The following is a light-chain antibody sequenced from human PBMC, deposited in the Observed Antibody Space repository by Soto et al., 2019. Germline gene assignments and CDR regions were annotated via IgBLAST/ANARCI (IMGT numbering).Light chain of an antibody. CDR1: SSDIGGYNY. J-gene: IGLJ2*01. CDR2: EVT. V-gene: IGLV2-8*01. Sequence: QSALTQPPSASGPPGQSVTISCTGTSSDIGGYNYVSWYQQRPGKAPKLMIYEVTKRPSGVPDRFSGSKSDNTASLTVSGLQAEDEADYYCGSYADNKTFVFGGGTKLTVL. CDR3: GSYADNKTFV.